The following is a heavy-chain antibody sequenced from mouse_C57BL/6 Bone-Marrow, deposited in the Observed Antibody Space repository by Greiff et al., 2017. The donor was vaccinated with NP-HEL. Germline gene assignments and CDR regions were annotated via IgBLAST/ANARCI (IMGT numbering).Heavy chain of an antibody. Sequence: QVQLKESGAELVKPGASVKLSCKASGYTFTSYWMHWVKQRPGQGLEWIGMIHPNSGSTNYNEKFKSKATLTVDKSSSTAYMQLSSLTSEDSAVYYCARRLRRAWFAYWGQGTLVTVSA. CDR1: GYTFTSYW. CDR3: ARRLRRAWFAY. J-gene: IGHJ3*01. V-gene: IGHV1-64*01. D-gene: IGHD2-4*01. CDR2: IHPNSGST.